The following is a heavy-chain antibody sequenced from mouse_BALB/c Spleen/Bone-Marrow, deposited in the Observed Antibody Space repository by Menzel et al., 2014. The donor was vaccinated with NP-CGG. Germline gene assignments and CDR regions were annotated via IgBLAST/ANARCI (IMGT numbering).Heavy chain of an antibody. D-gene: IGHD1-1*01. CDR1: GFTFSSYA. CDR2: ISSGGST. V-gene: IGHV5-6-5*01. Sequence: EVQRVESGGGLVKPGGSLKLSCAASGFTFSSYAMSWVRQTPEKRLEWVASISSGGSTYYPDRVKGRFTIFRDNARNIRDLQMRSLRSEDTAMYYCARARCYYGKLADYWGQGTSVTVSS. CDR3: ARARCYYGKLADY. J-gene: IGHJ4*01.